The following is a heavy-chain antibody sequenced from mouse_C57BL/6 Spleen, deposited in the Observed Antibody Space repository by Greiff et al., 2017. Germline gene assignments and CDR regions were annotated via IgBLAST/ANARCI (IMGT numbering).Heavy chain of an antibody. CDR2: INPSSGYA. Sequence: VQLQQSGAELAKPGASVKLSCKASGYTFNSYWMHWVKQRPGQGLEWIGYINPSSGYAKYNQKFKDKDTLTADKSSSTAYMQLSSLTYEDSAVYDCSRFSYGYDGYIDFWGKGTTVTVSS. V-gene: IGHV1-7*01. J-gene: IGHJ1*03. CDR1: GYTFNSYW. CDR3: SRFSYGYDGYIDF. D-gene: IGHD2-2*01.